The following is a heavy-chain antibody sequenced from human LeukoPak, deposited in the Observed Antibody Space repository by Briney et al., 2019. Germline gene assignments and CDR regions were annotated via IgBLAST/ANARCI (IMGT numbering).Heavy chain of an antibody. CDR1: GFTFSNAW. CDR3: TTGNGITGTLGHYGMDV. D-gene: IGHD1-20*01. CDR2: IKSKTDGGTT. Sequence: GGSLRLSCAASGFTFSNAWMSWVRQAPAKGLEWVGRIKSKTDGGTTDYAAPVKGRFTISRDDSKNALYLQMNSLKTEDTAVYYCTTGNGITGTLGHYGMDVWGQGTTVTVSS. V-gene: IGHV3-15*01. J-gene: IGHJ6*02.